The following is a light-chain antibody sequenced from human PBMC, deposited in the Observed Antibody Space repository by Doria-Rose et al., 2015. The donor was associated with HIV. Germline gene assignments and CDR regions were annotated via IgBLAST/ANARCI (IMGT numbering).Light chain of an antibody. CDR3: QHYGSSPRT. CDR2: DTS. Sequence: LSPGERATLSCRASQSVSSTYLAWYQHKPGQSPRLLIYDTSTRATGIPDRFSGSGSGTDFTLTISRLEPEDFAVYYCQHYGSSPRTFGQGTKLEIK. J-gene: IGKJ2*01. CDR1: QSVSSTY. V-gene: IGKV3-20*01.